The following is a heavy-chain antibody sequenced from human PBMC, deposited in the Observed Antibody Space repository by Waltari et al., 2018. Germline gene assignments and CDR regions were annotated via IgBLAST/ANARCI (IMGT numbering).Heavy chain of an antibody. V-gene: IGHV4-38-2*01. CDR2: IYHSGST. D-gene: IGHD6-19*01. CDR1: GYSISSGYY. CDR3: AGVVEGIAVAGPTYYFDY. Sequence: QVQLQESGPGLVKPSETLSLTCAVSGYSISSGYYWGWIRQPPGKGLEWIGSIYHSGSTYYNPSLKSRVTISVDTSKNQFSLKLSSVTAADTAVYYCAGVVEGIAVAGPTYYFDYWGQGTLVTVSS. J-gene: IGHJ4*02.